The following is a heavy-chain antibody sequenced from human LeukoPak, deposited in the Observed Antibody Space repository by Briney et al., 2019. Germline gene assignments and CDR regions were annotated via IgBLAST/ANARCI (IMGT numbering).Heavy chain of an antibody. CDR2: TYYRSKWYD. CDR3: ARDEGNTGWYTFDY. CDR1: GDSLSSNNGA. V-gene: IGHV6-1*01. Sequence: SQTLSLTCALSGDSLSSNNGAWNWLRQSPSRGLEWLGSTYYRSKWYDDYAESLKGRIIINPDTSKNQSSLQLNSVTPEDTAVYYCARDEGNTGWYTFDYWGQGTLIIVAS. D-gene: IGHD6-19*01. J-gene: IGHJ4*02.